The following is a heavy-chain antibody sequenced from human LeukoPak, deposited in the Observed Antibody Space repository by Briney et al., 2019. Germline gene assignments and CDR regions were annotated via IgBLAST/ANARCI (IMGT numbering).Heavy chain of an antibody. CDR1: GFTFSSYA. Sequence: GGSLRLSCAASGFTFSSYAMHWVRQAPGKGLEWVAVISYDGSNKYYADSVKGRFTISRDNSKNTLYLQMNSLRAEDTAVYYCAKMGAVGARGWFDPWGQGTLVTVSS. V-gene: IGHV3-30-3*02. D-gene: IGHD1-26*01. CDR3: AKMGAVGARGWFDP. J-gene: IGHJ5*02. CDR2: ISYDGSNK.